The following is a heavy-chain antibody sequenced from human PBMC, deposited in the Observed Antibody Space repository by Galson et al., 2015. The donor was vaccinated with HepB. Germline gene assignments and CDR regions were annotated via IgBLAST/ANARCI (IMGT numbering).Heavy chain of an antibody. J-gene: IGHJ6*02. Sequence: SLRLSCAASGFIFSSYGMHWVRQAPGKGLEWVAFIRYDGSNKYYADSVKGRFTISRDNSKNTLYLQMESLRAEDTAVYYCAKDWGYGALRDYYYSGMDVWGQGTTVTVSS. CDR2: IRYDGSNK. D-gene: IGHD4-17*01. CDR3: AKDWGYGALRDYYYSGMDV. V-gene: IGHV3-30*02. CDR1: GFIFSSYG.